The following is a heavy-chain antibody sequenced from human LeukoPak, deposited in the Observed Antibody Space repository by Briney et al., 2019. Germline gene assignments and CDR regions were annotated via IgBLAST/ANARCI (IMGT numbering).Heavy chain of an antibody. CDR2: IYYSGST. CDR1: GGSISSYY. CDR3: ARARGLRLGELSFDY. D-gene: IGHD3-16*02. V-gene: IGHV4-59*01. Sequence: SETLSLTCTVSGGSISSYYWSWIRQPPGKGLEWIGYIYYSGSTNYNPSLKSRVTISVDTSKNQFSLKLSSVTAADTAVYYCARARGLRLGELSFDYWGQGTLVTISS. J-gene: IGHJ4*02.